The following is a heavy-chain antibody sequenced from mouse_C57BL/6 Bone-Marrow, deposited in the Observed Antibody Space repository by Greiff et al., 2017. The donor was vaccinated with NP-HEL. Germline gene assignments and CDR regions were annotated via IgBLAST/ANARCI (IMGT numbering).Heavy chain of an antibody. V-gene: IGHV1-15*01. CDR1: GYTFTDYE. D-gene: IGHD2-3*01. J-gene: IGHJ2*01. CDR2: IDPETGGT. CDR3: TRWDDGYYVDY. Sequence: QVQLKQSGAELVRPGASVKLSCKASGYTFTDYEMHWVKQTPVHGLEWIGAIDPETGGTAYNQKFKGKAILTADKSSSTAYMELRSMTSEDSAIYYCTRWDDGYYVDYWGQGTTLTVSS.